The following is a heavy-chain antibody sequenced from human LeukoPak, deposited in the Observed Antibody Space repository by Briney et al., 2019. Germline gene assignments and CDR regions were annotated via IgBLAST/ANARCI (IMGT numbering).Heavy chain of an antibody. Sequence: GRSLRLSCAASGFTFSSYAMHWVRQAPGKGLEWVAVISYDGSNKYYADSAKGRFTISRDNSKNTLYLQMNSLRAEDTAVYYCARDHLPGGRAVTTVLAFDYWGQGTLVTVSS. J-gene: IGHJ4*02. CDR1: GFTFSSYA. CDR3: ARDHLPGGRAVTTVLAFDY. D-gene: IGHD4-17*01. CDR2: ISYDGSNK. V-gene: IGHV3-30-3*01.